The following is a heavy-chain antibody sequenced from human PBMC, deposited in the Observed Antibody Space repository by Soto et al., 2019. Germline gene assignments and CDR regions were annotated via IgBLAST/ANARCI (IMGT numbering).Heavy chain of an antibody. Sequence: EVQLVESGGGLVQPGGSLRLSCAASGFTFSSYWMNWVRQAPGKGLEWVANIKQDGSAKYYVDSVKGRFTISRDNAKNSLYLQMNSLSRENTAVYYCAGGSGCYIHQWGQGTLVTVSS. D-gene: IGHD6-19*01. J-gene: IGHJ1*01. CDR1: GFTFSSYW. V-gene: IGHV3-7*01. CDR3: AGGSGCYIHQ. CDR2: IKQDGSAK.